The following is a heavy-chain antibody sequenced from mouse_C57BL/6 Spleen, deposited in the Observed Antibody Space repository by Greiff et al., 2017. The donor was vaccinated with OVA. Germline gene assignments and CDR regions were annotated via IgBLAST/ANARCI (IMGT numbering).Heavy chain of an antibody. J-gene: IGHJ2*01. CDR2: IDPSDSYT. CDR3: AGSPLGVESYFDY. CDR1: GYTFTSYW. V-gene: IGHV1-69*01. Sequence: QVQLQQPGAELVMPGASVKLSCKASGYTFTSYWMHWVKQRPGQGLEWIGEIDPSDSYTNYNQKFKGKSTLTVDKSSSTAYMQLSSLTSEDSAVYYCAGSPLGVESYFDYWGQGTTLTVSS. D-gene: IGHD1-1*01.